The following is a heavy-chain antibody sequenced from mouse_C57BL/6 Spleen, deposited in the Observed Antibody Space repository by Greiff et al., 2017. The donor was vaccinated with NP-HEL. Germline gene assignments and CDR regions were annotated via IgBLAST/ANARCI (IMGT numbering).Heavy chain of an antibody. CDR3: ARWYFDY. J-gene: IGHJ2*01. CDR2: ISSGSSTI. CDR1: GFTFSDYG. V-gene: IGHV5-17*01. Sequence: DVMLVESGGGLVKPGGSLKLSCAASGFTFSDYGMHWVRQAPEKGLEWVAYISSGSSTIYYADTVKGRFTISRDNAKNTLFLQMTCLRSEDTAMYYFARWYFDYWGQGTTLTVSS.